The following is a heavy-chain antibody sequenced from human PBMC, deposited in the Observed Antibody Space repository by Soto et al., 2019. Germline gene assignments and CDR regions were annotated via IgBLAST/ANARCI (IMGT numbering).Heavy chain of an antibody. CDR3: AAGGGLPRYY. Sequence: QLQLQESGSGLVKPSQTLSLTCAVSGGSISSGGYSWSWIRQPPGKGLEWIGYIYHSGSTYYNPPLKGRVTISVDGSKSRFSLKLSSVTAAETAVYYCAAGGGLPRYYWGQGTLVTVSS. J-gene: IGHJ4*02. CDR1: GGSISSGGYS. D-gene: IGHD5-12*01. CDR2: IYHSGST. V-gene: IGHV4-30-2*01.